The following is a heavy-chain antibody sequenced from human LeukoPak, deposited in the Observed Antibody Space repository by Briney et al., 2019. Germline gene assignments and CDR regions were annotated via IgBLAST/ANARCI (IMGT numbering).Heavy chain of an antibody. Sequence: GGSLRLSCAASGFTFSSYGMHWVRQAPGKGLEGVAVIWYDGSNKYYADSVKGRFTISRDNSKNTLYLQMNSLRAEDTAVYYCARETRYSSSWYGWFDPWGQGTLVTVSS. CDR2: IWYDGSNK. D-gene: IGHD6-13*01. CDR3: ARETRYSSSWYGWFDP. V-gene: IGHV3-33*01. J-gene: IGHJ5*02. CDR1: GFTFSSYG.